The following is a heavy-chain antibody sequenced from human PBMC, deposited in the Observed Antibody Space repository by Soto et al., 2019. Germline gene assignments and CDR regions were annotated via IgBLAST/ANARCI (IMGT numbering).Heavy chain of an antibody. CDR2: IRSSADSYAT. Sequence: EVQLVESGGGLVQPGGSLKLSCAASGFTFSGSAMHWVRQASGKGLEWVGRIRSSADSYATIYTASVKGRFTISRDDSKNTAYLQMNSLKTEDTAVYYCTRLESRRSDDAFDIWGQGKMVTVSS. CDR3: TRLESRRSDDAFDI. J-gene: IGHJ3*02. CDR1: GFTFSGSA. V-gene: IGHV3-73*01.